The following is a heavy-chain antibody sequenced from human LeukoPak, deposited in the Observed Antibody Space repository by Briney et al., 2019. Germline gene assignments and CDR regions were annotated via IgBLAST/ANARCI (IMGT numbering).Heavy chain of an antibody. CDR1: GFTFSSYW. CDR3: ARAQKYSYDAFDI. CDR2: ISSSGSTI. J-gene: IGHJ3*02. D-gene: IGHD4-11*01. Sequence: GGSLRLSCAASGFTFSSYWMSWIRQAPGKGLEWVSYISSSGSTIYYADSVKGRFTISRDNAKNSLYLQMNSLRAEDTAVYYCARAQKYSYDAFDIWGQGTMVTVSS. V-gene: IGHV3-11*04.